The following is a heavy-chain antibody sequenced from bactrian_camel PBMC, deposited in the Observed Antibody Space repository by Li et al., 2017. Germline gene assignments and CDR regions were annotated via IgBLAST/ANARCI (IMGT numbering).Heavy chain of an antibody. CDR2: IAGDGRT. J-gene: IGHJ6*01. CDR3: AAAVWRSARCSDWLINPDLADFTH. V-gene: IGHV3S53*01. D-gene: IGHD6*01. Sequence: VQLVESGGDSVQAGESLRLSCVASGYTLPMNMGWFRRLPGQEREGVAAIAGDGRTDYADSVKGRFTISRDGAKNIIELQMHSLKPEDTATYYCAAAVWRSARCSDWLINPDLADFTHWGRGTQVTVS. CDR1: GYTLPMN.